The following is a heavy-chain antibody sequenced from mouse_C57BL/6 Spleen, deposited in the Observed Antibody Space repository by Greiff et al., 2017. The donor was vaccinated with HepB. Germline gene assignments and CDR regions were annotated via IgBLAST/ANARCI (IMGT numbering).Heavy chain of an antibody. CDR1: GFTFSSYA. V-gene: IGHV5-4*01. J-gene: IGHJ3*01. D-gene: IGHD2-4*01. CDR3: GRDADYDPFAY. Sequence: EVKVVESGGGLVKPGGSLKLSCAASGFTFSSYAMSWVRQTPEKRLEWVATISDGGSYTYYPDNVKGRFTISRDNAKNNLYLQMSHLKSEDTAMYYWGRDADYDPFAYWGQGTLVTVSA. CDR2: ISDGGSYT.